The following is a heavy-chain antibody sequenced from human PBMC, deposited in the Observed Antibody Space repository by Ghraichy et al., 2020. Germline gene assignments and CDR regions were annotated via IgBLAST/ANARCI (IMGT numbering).Heavy chain of an antibody. CDR3: HKGYDFWSGQPGVYLDY. V-gene: IGHV3-23*01. Sequence: GGSLRLSCAASGFTFSSYAMSWVRQAPGKGLEWVSAISGSGGSTYYADSVKGRFTISRDNSKNTLYLQMNSLRAEDTAVYYCHKGYDFWSGQPGVYLDYWGQGTLVTVSS. CDR1: GFTFSSYA. J-gene: IGHJ4*02. D-gene: IGHD3-3*01. CDR2: ISGSGGST.